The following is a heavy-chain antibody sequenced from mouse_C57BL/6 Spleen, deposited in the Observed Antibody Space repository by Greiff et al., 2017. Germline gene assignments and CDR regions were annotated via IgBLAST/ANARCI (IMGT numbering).Heavy chain of an antibody. CDR3: ARLGDYYGSSLMGYAMDY. J-gene: IGHJ4*01. CDR2: INPNNGGT. CDR1: GYTFTDYN. V-gene: IGHV1-18*01. D-gene: IGHD1-1*01. Sequence: EVMLVESGPELVKPGASVKIPCKASGYTFTDYNMDWVKQSHGKSLEWIGDINPNNGGTIYNQKFKGKATLTVDKSSSTAYMELRSLTSEDTAVYYCARLGDYYGSSLMGYAMDYWGQGTSVTVSS.